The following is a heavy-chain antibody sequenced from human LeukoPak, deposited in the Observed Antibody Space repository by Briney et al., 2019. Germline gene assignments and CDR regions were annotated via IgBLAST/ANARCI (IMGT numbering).Heavy chain of an antibody. D-gene: IGHD1-14*01. Sequence: GGSLRLSCAASEFTFSRYSMNWVRQAPGKGLEWVSTISSTSTYIYYADSVEGRFTISRDNTKNSLYLQMNSLRAEGTAVYYCARDTSLSQPGGFDYWGQGTLVTVSS. CDR3: ARDTSLSQPGGFDY. J-gene: IGHJ4*02. CDR2: ISSTSTYI. CDR1: EFTFSRYS. V-gene: IGHV3-21*01.